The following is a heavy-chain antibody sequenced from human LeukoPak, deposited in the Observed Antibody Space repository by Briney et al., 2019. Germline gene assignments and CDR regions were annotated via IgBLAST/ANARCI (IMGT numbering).Heavy chain of an antibody. D-gene: IGHD1-26*01. V-gene: IGHV1-2*02. J-gene: IGHJ4*02. Sequence: ASVKVSCKASGYIFVDFYIYWVRQAPGQGLEWMCWINPNSGGTNSAQNFQSRVTLTRDTSITTAFMVLTSLKSDDTAVYYCARGGEPKWELLYQDYWGQGTLVTVSS. CDR1: GYIFVDFY. CDR2: INPNSGGT. CDR3: ARGGEPKWELLYQDY.